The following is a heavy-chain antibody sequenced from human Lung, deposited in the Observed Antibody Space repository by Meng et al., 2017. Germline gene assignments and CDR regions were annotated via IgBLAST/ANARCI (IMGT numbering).Heavy chain of an antibody. CDR3: ARGPTTMAHDFDY. V-gene: IGHV4-34*01. CDR1: GGSFSDYS. CDR2: INHSGST. D-gene: IGHD4-11*01. Sequence: QVQHQQWGAGILKPSGTLSLTCVVSGGSFSDYSWSWIRQPPGKGLEWIGEINHSGSTNYNPSLESRATISVDTSQNNLSLKLSSVTAADSAVYYCARGPTTMAHDFDYWGQGTLVTVSS. J-gene: IGHJ4*02.